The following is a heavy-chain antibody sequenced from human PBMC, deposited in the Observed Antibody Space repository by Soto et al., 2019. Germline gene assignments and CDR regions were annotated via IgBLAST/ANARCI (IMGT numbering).Heavy chain of an antibody. CDR1: GFTFDDYA. Sequence: GGSLRLSCAASGFTFDDYAMHWVRQAPGKGLEWVSGISWNSGSIGYADSVKGRFTISRDNAKNSLYLQMNSLRAEDTALYYCAKDSSGGVVTATPDYWGQGTLVTVSS. CDR3: AKDSSGGVVTATPDY. CDR2: ISWNSGSI. D-gene: IGHD2-21*02. J-gene: IGHJ4*02. V-gene: IGHV3-9*01.